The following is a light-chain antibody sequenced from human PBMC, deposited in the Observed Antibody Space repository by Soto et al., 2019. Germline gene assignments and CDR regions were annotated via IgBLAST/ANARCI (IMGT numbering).Light chain of an antibody. CDR2: GAS. CDR1: QSVSGSY. CDR3: QQYGTSPRT. J-gene: IGKJ1*01. V-gene: IGKV3-20*01. Sequence: EIVLTQSPGTLSLSPGERATLSCRASQSVSGSYLAWYQQKPGQAPRLLIYGASTRASGIPDRFSGSGSGTDFPLTISRLEPEDFAMYYCQQYGTSPRTFGQGTKVEIK.